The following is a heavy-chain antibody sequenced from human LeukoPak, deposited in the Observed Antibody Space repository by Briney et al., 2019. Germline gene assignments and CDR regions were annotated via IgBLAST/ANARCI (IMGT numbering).Heavy chain of an antibody. CDR1: GFTFSSHW. D-gene: IGHD6-13*01. J-gene: IGHJ3*02. CDR2: ISSSSSYT. Sequence: GGSLRLSCAASGFTFSSHWMHWVRQAPGKGLEWVSYISSSSSYTNYADSVKGRFTISRDNAKSSLYLQMNSLRAEDTAVYYCAGWRSSSWYYAFDIRGQGTMVTVSS. CDR3: AGWRSSSWYYAFDI. V-gene: IGHV3-21*05.